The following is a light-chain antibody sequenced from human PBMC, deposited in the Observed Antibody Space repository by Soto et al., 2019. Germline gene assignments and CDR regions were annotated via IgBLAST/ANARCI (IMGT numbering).Light chain of an antibody. CDR1: SSNFGIYKF. Sequence: QSVLTQPASVSGSPGQSVTISCTGTSSNFGIYKFVSWYQHHPGKVPKVIIYETSKRPSGVSDRFSGSKSGNTASLTISGLQAEDEADYYCFSFTSTNTHVFGSGTKVTV. CDR3: FSFTSTNTHV. V-gene: IGLV2-23*01. CDR2: ETS. J-gene: IGLJ1*01.